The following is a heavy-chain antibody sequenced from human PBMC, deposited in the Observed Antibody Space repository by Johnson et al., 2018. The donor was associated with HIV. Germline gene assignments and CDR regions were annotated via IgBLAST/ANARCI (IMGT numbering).Heavy chain of an antibody. D-gene: IGHD6-13*01. Sequence: VQLVESGGGVVQPGRSLRLSCAASGFTFSSYGMHWVRQAPGKGLEWVGRIRSNVNTYATAYAASVKGRFIISRDNAKNTLHLQMNSLKTEDTAVYYCARGGWRGIATPDAFDIWGQGTMVTVSS. CDR3: ARGGWRGIATPDAFDI. J-gene: IGHJ3*02. V-gene: IGHV3-73*01. CDR1: GFTFSSYG. CDR2: IRSNVNTYAT.